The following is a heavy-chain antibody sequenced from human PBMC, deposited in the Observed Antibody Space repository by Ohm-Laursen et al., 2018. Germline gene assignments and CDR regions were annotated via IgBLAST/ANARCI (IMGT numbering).Heavy chain of an antibody. CDR1: PLSFSGDS. Sequence: SLRLSCTASPLSFSGDSMNWVRQAPGKGLEWVSYINAQNSHIYYADSVRGRFTISRDNAKNSLYLQMNSLRAEDTAVYYCARVSRGTLQSPWGQGTLVTVSS. CDR3: ARVSRGTLQSP. V-gene: IGHV3-21*04. CDR2: INAQNSHI. D-gene: IGHD5-24*01. J-gene: IGHJ5*02.